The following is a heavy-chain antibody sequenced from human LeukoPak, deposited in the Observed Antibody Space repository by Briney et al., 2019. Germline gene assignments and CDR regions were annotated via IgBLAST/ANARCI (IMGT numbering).Heavy chain of an antibody. CDR3: ARVASSRWDGWYFDY. CDR1: GFTFSSYS. Sequence: PGGTLRLSCAASGFTFSSYSMNWVRQAPGQGLERVSSISSSSSYIYYADSVQGRFTISRDTAKTSLYLHMNSLRAEDTAVYYCARVASSRWDGWYFDYWGQGTLVTVSS. D-gene: IGHD6-13*01. J-gene: IGHJ4*02. V-gene: IGHV3-21*01. CDR2: ISSSSSYI.